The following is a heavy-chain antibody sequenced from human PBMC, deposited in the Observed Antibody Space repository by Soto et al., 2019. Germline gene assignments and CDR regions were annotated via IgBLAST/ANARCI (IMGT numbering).Heavy chain of an antibody. V-gene: IGHV1-69*12. D-gene: IGHD4-17*01. CDR1: GGTFSNYA. CDR2: IILPFGTP. Sequence: QVRLVQSGAEVKKPGSSVKVSCKASGGTFSNYAIGWVRQAPGQGLEWMGGIILPFGTPNYPQKFQGRVTISADEAMTTAYMELTGLRSEDTAVYCCARGPDYDGCFDSWGRGTLVTVSS. J-gene: IGHJ4*02. CDR3: ARGPDYDGCFDS.